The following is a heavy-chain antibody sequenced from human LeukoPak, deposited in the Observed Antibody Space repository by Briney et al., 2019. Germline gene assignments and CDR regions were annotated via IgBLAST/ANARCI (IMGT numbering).Heavy chain of an antibody. CDR3: TGELAGTTVHY. V-gene: IGHV4-39*07. CDR1: GGSISSRTYY. CDR2: IYYTGGS. D-gene: IGHD1-7*01. J-gene: IGHJ4*02. Sequence: SDTLSLTCTVSGGSISSRTYYWGWIRQPPGKGLEWIGSIYYTGGSYYNPSLKSRFSTSLDTSRNQFSLKLSSVTAADTAIYYCTGELAGTTVHYWGQGILVTVSS.